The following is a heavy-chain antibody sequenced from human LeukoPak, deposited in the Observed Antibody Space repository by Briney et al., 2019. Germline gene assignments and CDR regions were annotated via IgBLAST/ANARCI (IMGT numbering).Heavy chain of an antibody. CDR3: ARLRRDYYGSGAHEFDI. D-gene: IGHD3-10*01. Sequence: SETLSLTCAVSGYSISSGYYWGWIRQPPVKGLEWIGSIYHSVSTYYNPSLKSRVTISIDTSKNQFSLKLSSVTAADTAVYYCARLRRDYYGSGAHEFDIWGQGTMVTVSS. CDR1: GYSISSGYY. V-gene: IGHV4-38-2*01. CDR2: IYHSVST. J-gene: IGHJ3*02.